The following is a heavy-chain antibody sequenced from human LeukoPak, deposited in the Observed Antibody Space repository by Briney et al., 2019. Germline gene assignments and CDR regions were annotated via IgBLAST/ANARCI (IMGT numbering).Heavy chain of an antibody. D-gene: IGHD6-6*01. CDR3: AKDTGSSWFDP. Sequence: GGSLRLSCAASGFTFSSYGMHWVRQAPGKGLEWVAVISYDGSNKYYADSVKGRFTISRDNSKNTLYLQMNSLRAEDTAVYYCAKDTGSSWFDPWGQGTLDTVSS. V-gene: IGHV3-30*18. CDR2: ISYDGSNK. J-gene: IGHJ5*02. CDR1: GFTFSSYG.